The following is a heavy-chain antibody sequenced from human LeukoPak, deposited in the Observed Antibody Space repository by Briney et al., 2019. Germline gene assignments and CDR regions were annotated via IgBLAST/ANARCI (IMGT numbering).Heavy chain of an antibody. CDR3: ARSRDSSGWGYYFDY. V-gene: IGHV4-59*01. Sequence: SGTLSLTCTVSGGSISSYYWSWIRQPPGKGLEWIGYIYYSGSTNYNPSLKSRVTISVDTSKNQSSLKLSSVTAADTAVYYCARSRDSSGWGYYFDYWGQGTLVTVSS. CDR1: GGSISSYY. D-gene: IGHD6-19*01. CDR2: IYYSGST. J-gene: IGHJ4*02.